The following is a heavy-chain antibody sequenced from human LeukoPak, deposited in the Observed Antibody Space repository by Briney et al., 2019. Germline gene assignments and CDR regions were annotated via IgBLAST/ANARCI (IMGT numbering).Heavy chain of an antibody. CDR1: GFTFSGSA. CDR2: IRSKANSYAT. CDR3: TRAHYDSSGYYIN. V-gene: IGHV3-73*01. Sequence: PGGSLRLSCAASGFTFSGSAMHWVRQASGKGLEWVGRIRSKANSYATADAASVKGRVTISRDDSKYTAYLQMNSLKTEDTAVYYCTRAHYDSSGYYINWGQGTLVTVSS. J-gene: IGHJ4*02. D-gene: IGHD3-22*01.